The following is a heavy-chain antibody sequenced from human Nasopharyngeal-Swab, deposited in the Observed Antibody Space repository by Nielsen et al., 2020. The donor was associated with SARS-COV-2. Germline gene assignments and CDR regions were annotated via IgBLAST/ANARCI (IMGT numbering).Heavy chain of an antibody. V-gene: IGHV3-23*01. J-gene: IGHJ5*02. CDR3: AKELKVRGVLRAFDP. Sequence: SLIISCAASGITFSSDAMSWVRQAPGEGLEWVSAISGSGGSTYYADSVKGRFTISRDNSKNTLYLQMNSLRAEDTAVYYCAKELKVRGVLRAFDPWGQGTLVTVSS. CDR1: GITFSSDA. D-gene: IGHD3-10*01. CDR2: ISGSGGST.